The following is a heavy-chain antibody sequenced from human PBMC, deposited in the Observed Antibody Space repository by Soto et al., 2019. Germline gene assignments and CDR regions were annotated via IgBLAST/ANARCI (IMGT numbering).Heavy chain of an antibody. CDR3: ARGQASGFDY. D-gene: IGHD6-25*01. CDR1: GYPFTSFD. CDR2: MSPGSANT. J-gene: IGHJ4*02. V-gene: IGHV1-8*01. Sequence: GASVKVSCKASGYPFTSFDINWVRQATGQGLEWVGWMSPGSANTGSAQKFQGRVTLTRDTSISTAYMELSSLRSEDTAVYYCARGQASGFDYWGQGTLVTVSS.